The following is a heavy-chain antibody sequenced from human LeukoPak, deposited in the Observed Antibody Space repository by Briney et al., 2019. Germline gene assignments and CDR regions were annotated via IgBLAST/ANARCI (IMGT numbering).Heavy chain of an antibody. CDR2: ILSDGSYE. V-gene: IGHV3-30*02. CDR3: ATISGNFDYLDY. Sequence: GGSLRLSCATSGFSLSRNGMHWVRQAPGQGLEWVAFILSDGSYEYYADSVKGRFTISRDNSKNTMYLQMKSLRVEDTALYYCATISGNFDYLDYWGQGTLVTVST. CDR1: GFSLSRNG. D-gene: IGHD1-26*01. J-gene: IGHJ4*02.